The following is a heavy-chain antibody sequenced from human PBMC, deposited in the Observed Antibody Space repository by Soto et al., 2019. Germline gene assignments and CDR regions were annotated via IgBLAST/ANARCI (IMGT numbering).Heavy chain of an antibody. D-gene: IGHD3-10*01. CDR2: IYYSGST. Sequence: SETLSLTCTVSGGSISSSTYYWGWIRQPPGKGLEWIGSIYYSGSTYYNPSLKSRVTISVDTSKNQFSLKLSSVTAADTAVYYCARQFGECFDYWGQGTLVTVSS. V-gene: IGHV4-39*01. CDR1: GGSISSSTYY. CDR3: ARQFGECFDY. J-gene: IGHJ4*02.